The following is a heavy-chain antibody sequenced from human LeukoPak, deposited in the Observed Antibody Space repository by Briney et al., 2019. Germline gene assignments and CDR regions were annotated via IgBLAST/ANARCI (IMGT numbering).Heavy chain of an antibody. Sequence: PSETLSLTCTVSGGSITSYYWGWIRQPPGKGLEWIGYIYYSGSTYYNPSLKSRVTISVDTSKNQFSLKLSSVTAADTAVYYCARAAHSSSWGDPYYYMDVWGKGTTVTVSS. CDR1: GGSITSYY. D-gene: IGHD6-13*01. CDR2: IYYSGST. J-gene: IGHJ6*03. CDR3: ARAAHSSSWGDPYYYMDV. V-gene: IGHV4-30-4*08.